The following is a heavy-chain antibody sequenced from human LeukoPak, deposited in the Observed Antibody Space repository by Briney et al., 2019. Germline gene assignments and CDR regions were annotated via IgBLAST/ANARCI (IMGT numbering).Heavy chain of an antibody. CDR2: ISSSGSTI. Sequence: GGSLRLSCAASGFTFSSYEMNWVRQAPGKGLEWVSYISSSGSTIYYADSVKGRFTISRDNAKNSLYLQMNSLRAEDTAVYYCARVSAMVSVSWFDPWGQGTLVTVSS. V-gene: IGHV3-48*03. D-gene: IGHD5-18*01. J-gene: IGHJ5*02. CDR1: GFTFSSYE. CDR3: ARVSAMVSVSWFDP.